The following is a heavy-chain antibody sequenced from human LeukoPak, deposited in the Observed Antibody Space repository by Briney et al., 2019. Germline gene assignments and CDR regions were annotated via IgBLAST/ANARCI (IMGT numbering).Heavy chain of an antibody. CDR2: ISSSSSYI. CDR1: GFTFSSYS. CDR3: AKPPYGSGSYYRVLFDY. D-gene: IGHD3-10*01. V-gene: IGHV3-21*04. J-gene: IGHJ4*02. Sequence: GGSLRLSCAASGFTFSSYSMNWVRQAPGKGLEWVSSISSSSSYIYYADSVKGRFTISRDNAKNSLYLQMNSLRAEDTAVYYCAKPPYGSGSYYRVLFDYWGQGTLVTVSS.